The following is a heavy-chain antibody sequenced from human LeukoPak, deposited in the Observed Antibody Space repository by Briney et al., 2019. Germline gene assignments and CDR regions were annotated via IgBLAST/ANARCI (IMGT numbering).Heavy chain of an antibody. CDR2: VYYGGNT. J-gene: IGHJ3*02. D-gene: IGHD3-22*01. CDR1: GYSISSGYY. CDR3: ARHDSSGPYNAFDI. V-gene: IGHV4-38-2*02. Sequence: SETLSLTCTVSGYSISSGYYWGWIRQPPGKGPEWIGSVYYGGNTYYNPSLKSRVTISVDTSKNQFSLKLSSVTAAETAVYYCARHDSSGPYNAFDIWGQGTMVTVSS.